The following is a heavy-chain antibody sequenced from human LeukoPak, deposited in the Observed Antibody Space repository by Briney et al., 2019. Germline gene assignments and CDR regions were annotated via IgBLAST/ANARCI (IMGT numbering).Heavy chain of an antibody. CDR2: ISGSGTII. CDR3: ARDPSMIIPLDY. D-gene: IGHD3-22*01. Sequence: GGSLRLSCAASGFTFSDYYMSWIRQAPGRGLEWASYISGSGTIIYYADSVKGRFTISRDNAKNSLYLQMNSLRAEDTAVYYCARDPSMIIPLDYWGQGTLVTVSS. CDR1: GFTFSDYY. J-gene: IGHJ4*02. V-gene: IGHV3-11*01.